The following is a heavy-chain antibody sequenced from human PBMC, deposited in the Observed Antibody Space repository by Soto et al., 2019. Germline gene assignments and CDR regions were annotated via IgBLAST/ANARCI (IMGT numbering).Heavy chain of an antibody. J-gene: IGHJ4*02. V-gene: IGHV1-69*02. CDR2: IIPILGIA. CDR3: ASMGRVATIDDY. D-gene: IGHD5-12*01. Sequence: QVQLVQSGAEVKKPGSSVKVSCKASGGTFSSYTISWVRQAPGQGLEWMGRIIPILGIANYAQKFQGRVTIXAXTSTSTAYMELSSLRSEDTAVYYCASMGRVATIDDYWGQGTLVTVSS. CDR1: GGTFSSYT.